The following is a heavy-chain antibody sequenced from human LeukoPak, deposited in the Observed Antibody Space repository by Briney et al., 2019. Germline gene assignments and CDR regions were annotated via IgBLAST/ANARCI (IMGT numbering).Heavy chain of an antibody. V-gene: IGHV3-21*01. CDR1: GFTFSSYS. CDR2: ISSSSSYI. D-gene: IGHD3-9*01. J-gene: IGHJ4*02. CDR3: ASIWYYDILTGQSGVNFDY. Sequence: GGSLRLSCAASGFTFSSYSMNWVRQAPGKGLEWVSSISSSSSYIYYADSVKGRFTISRDNAKNSLYLQMNSLRAEDTAVYYCASIWYYDILTGQSGVNFDYWGQETLVTVSS.